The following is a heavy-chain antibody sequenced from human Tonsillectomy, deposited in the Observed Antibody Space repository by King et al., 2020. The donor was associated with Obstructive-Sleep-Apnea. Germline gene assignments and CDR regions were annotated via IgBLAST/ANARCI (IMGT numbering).Heavy chain of an antibody. CDR1: GFTFDDYA. V-gene: IGHV3-43D*03. CDR3: AKDSEITMMVVGLPDY. D-gene: IGHD3-22*01. J-gene: IGHJ4*02. Sequence: VQLVESGGVVVQPGGSLRLSCAASGFTFDDYAMHWVRQAPGKGLEWVSVISWDGGTTYYADSVKGRFTISRDNSKNSLYLQMNSLRAEDTALYYCAKDSEITMMVVGLPDYWGQGTLVTVSS. CDR2: ISWDGGTT.